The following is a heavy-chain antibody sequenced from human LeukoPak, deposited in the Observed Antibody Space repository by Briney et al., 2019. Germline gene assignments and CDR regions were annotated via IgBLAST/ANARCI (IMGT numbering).Heavy chain of an antibody. CDR1: GGTFSSYA. V-gene: IGHV1-69*13. CDR2: IIPIFGTA. J-gene: IGHJ5*02. D-gene: IGHD1-1*01. CDR3: ARALELERYWCDP. Sequence: GASVKVSCKASGGTFSSYAISWVRQAPGQGLEWMGGIIPIFGTANYAQKFQGRVTITADESTSTAYMELSSLRSEDTAVYYCARALELERYWCDPWGQGTLVTVSS.